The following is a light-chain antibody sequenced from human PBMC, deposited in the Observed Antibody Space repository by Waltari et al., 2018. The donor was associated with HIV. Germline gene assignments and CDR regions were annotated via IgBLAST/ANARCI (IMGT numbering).Light chain of an antibody. CDR1: RTILYNSNNKNY. CDR3: QQYFNTPLT. J-gene: IGKJ4*01. V-gene: IGKV4-1*01. CDR2: WAS. Sequence: DIVMTQSLDALALSLGERATINCKSSRTILYNSNNKNYLAWYQQKPGQPPKLLIYWASTRESGVPDRFSGSGSGTDFTLTISNVQTEDMAVYYCQQYFNTPLTFGGGTKVEIK.